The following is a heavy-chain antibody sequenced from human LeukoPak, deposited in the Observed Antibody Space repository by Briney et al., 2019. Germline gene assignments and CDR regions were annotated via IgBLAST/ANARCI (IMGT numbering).Heavy chain of an antibody. CDR2: INSDGSWT. V-gene: IGHV3-74*01. Sequence: GGSLRLSCAASGNYWMHWVRQAPGKGLLWVSHINSDGSWTTYADPVKGRFTISKDNAKNTVYLQMNNLRAEDTAVYYCVSFYETYWGRGTLVTVSS. CDR3: VSFYETY. D-gene: IGHD2-2*01. J-gene: IGHJ4*02. CDR1: GNYW.